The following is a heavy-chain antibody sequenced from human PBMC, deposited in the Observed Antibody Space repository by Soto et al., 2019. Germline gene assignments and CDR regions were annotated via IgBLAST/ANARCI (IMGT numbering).Heavy chain of an antibody. V-gene: IGHV3-23*01. J-gene: IGHJ4*02. CDR3: AKDHSLRFLEWLSGYYFDY. Sequence: GGSLRLSCAASGFTFSSYAMSWVRQAPGKGLEWVSAISGSGGSTYYADSVKGRFTISRDNSKNTLYLQMNSLRAEDTAVYYCAKDHSLRFLEWLSGYYFDYWGQGTLVTVSS. CDR2: ISGSGGST. CDR1: GFTFSSYA. D-gene: IGHD3-3*01.